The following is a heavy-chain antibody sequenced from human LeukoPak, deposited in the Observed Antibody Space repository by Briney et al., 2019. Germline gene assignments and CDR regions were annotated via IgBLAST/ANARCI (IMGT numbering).Heavy chain of an antibody. CDR1: GFAFSSYS. CDR3: ARGKLYYYDSSGYYSLDY. CDR2: ISSSSSTI. D-gene: IGHD3-22*01. V-gene: IGHV3-48*01. J-gene: IGHJ4*02. Sequence: GGSLRLSCAASGFAFSSYSMNWVRQAPGKGLEWVSYISSSSSTIYYADSVKGRFTISRDNAKNSLYLQMNSLRAEDTAVYYCARGKLYYYDSSGYYSLDYWGQGTLVTVSS.